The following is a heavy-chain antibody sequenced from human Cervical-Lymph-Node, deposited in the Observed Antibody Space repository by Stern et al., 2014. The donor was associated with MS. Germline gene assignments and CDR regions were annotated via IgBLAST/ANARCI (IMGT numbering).Heavy chain of an antibody. CDR3: ARAIFGVNTAAMAPDAFDT. CDR1: GFTVSNNY. CDR2: IYTDDST. Sequence: EVHLVESGGGLIQPGGSLRLSCAAPGFTVSNNYMSWVRQAPGKGLEWVSLIYTDDSTYYAGSVKGRFTISRASSKNKLFLQMNSLRAEDTAVYYCARAIFGVNTAAMAPDAFDTWGQGTMVTVSS. V-gene: IGHV3-53*01. D-gene: IGHD3-3*01. J-gene: IGHJ3*02.